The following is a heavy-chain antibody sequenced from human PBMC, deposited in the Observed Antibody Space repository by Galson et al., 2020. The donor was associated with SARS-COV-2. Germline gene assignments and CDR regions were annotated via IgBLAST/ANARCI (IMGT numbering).Heavy chain of an antibody. J-gene: IGHJ4*02. V-gene: IGHV3-48*02. CDR2: ISSSTTI. CDR3: AREPYYYDSSGQAYFDY. Sequence: GESLKISCAASGFTFSSYSMNWVRQAPGKGLEWVSYISSSTTIYYADSVKGRFTISRDNAKNSLYLQMNSLRDEDTAVYYCAREPYYYDSSGQAYFDYWGQGTLVTVSS. CDR1: GFTFSSYS. D-gene: IGHD3-22*01.